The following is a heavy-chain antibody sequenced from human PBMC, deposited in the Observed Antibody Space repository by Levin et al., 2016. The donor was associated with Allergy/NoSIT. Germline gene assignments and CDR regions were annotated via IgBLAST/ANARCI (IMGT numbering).Heavy chain of an antibody. CDR2: ISSSSSYI. Sequence: VRQAPGKGLEWVSSISSSSSYIYYADSVKGRFTISRDNAKNSLYLQMNSLRAEDTAVYYCARRDYDFWSGYYGDYYYMDVWGKGTTVTVSS. V-gene: IGHV3-21*01. J-gene: IGHJ6*03. D-gene: IGHD3-3*01. CDR3: ARRDYDFWSGYYGDYYYMDV.